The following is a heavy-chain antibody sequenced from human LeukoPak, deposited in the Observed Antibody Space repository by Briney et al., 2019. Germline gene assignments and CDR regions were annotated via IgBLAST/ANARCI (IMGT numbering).Heavy chain of an antibody. CDR3: AKVPLAAAIGWLDP. CDR2: ISHDGSIK. V-gene: IGHV3-30*18. CDR1: GFTVSSNY. D-gene: IGHD2-2*02. Sequence: GGSLRLSCAASGFTVSSNYMSWVRQAPGKGLEWVALISHDGSIKWYADSVKGRFTISRDDSKNTLYLQMNSLRPEDTAVYYCAKVPLAAAIGWLDPWGQGTLVTVSS. J-gene: IGHJ5*02.